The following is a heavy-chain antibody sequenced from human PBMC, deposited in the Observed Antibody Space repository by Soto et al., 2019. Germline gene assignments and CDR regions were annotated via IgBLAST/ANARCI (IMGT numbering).Heavy chain of an antibody. V-gene: IGHV3-30*18. Sequence: QVQLVESGGGVVQPGRSLRLSCAASGFTFSSYGMHWVRKAPGKGLGWVAVISYDGSNKYYADSVKGRFTISRDNSKNTLYLQMNSLRAEDTAVYYCAKEVRGWYGYFDYWGQGTLVTVSS. CDR2: ISYDGSNK. J-gene: IGHJ4*02. D-gene: IGHD6-19*01. CDR3: AKEVRGWYGYFDY. CDR1: GFTFSSYG.